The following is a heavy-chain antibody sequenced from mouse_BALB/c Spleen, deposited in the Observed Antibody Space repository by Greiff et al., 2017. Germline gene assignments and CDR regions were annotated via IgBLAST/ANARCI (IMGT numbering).Heavy chain of an antibody. V-gene: IGHV1S127*01. D-gene: IGHD1-1*01. CDR1: GYTFTSYW. CDR3: TRGYYGSRYYFDY. Sequence: VQLQQPGAELVKPGASVKMSCKASGYTFTSYWMHWVKQRPGQGLEWIGVIDPSDSYTSYNQKFKGKATLTVDTSSSTAYMQLSSLTSEDSAVYYCTRGYYGSRYYFDYWGQGTTLTVSS. CDR2: IDPSDSYT. J-gene: IGHJ2*01.